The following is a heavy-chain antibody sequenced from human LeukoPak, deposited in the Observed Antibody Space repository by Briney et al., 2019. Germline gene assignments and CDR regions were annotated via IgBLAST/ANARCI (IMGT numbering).Heavy chain of an antibody. Sequence: GGSLRLSCAASGFTFSSYAMSWVRQAPGKGLEWVSAISGSGGSTYYADSVKGRFTISRDNSKNTLYLQMNSLRAEDTAVYYCAKAFSSGWYFGNYDLSYNWFDPWGQGTLVTVSS. CDR2: ISGSGGST. CDR3: AKAFSSGWYFGNYDLSYNWFDP. V-gene: IGHV3-23*01. D-gene: IGHD6-19*01. CDR1: GFTFSSYA. J-gene: IGHJ5*02.